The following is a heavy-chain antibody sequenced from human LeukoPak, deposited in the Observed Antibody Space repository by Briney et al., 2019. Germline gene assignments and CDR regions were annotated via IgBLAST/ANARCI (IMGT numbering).Heavy chain of an antibody. CDR2: IIPIFGTA. CDR1: GYTFTSYG. D-gene: IGHD3-22*01. V-gene: IGHV1-69*13. J-gene: IGHJ5*02. CDR3: ARDPPYYYDSRGRPLDP. Sequence: GASVKVSCKASGYTFTSYGISWVRQAPGQGLEWMGGIIPIFGTANYAQKFQGRVTITADESTSTAYMELSSLRSEDTAVYYCARDPPYYYDSRGRPLDPWGQGTLVTVSS.